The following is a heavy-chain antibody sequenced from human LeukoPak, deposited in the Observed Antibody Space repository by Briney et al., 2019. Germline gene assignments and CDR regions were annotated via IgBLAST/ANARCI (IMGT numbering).Heavy chain of an antibody. CDR1: GGSISSGDYS. V-gene: IGHV4-30-2*01. D-gene: IGHD6-13*01. CDR3: ARGGYSSSWYKFDY. Sequence: PSQTLSLTCAVSGGSISSGDYSWSWIRQPPGKGLEWIGYIYHSGSTNYNPSLKSRVTISVDTSKNQFSLKLSSVTAADTAVYYCARGGYSSSWYKFDYWGQGTLVTVSS. CDR2: IYHSGST. J-gene: IGHJ4*02.